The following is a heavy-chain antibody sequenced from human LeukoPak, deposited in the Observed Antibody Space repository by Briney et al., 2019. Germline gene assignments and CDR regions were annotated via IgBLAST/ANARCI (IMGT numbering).Heavy chain of an antibody. CDR1: GGSIRSSSHY. J-gene: IGHJ4*02. CDR2: IYYSGSA. D-gene: IGHD3-9*01. V-gene: IGHV4-39*07. Sequence: SETLSLTCTVSGGSIRSSSHYWGWIRQPPGKGLEWSGNIYYSGSAYYNPSLKSRVTMSVDTSKNQISLKLSSVTAADSAVYYCVRRVRYFGQNDYWGQGTLVTVSS. CDR3: VRRVRYFGQNDY.